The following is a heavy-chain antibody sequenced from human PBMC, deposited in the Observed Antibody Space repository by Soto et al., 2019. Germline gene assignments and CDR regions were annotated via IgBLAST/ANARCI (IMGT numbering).Heavy chain of an antibody. CDR2: ISYDGSNK. V-gene: IGHV3-30*18. D-gene: IGHD3-9*01. CDR1: GFTFSSYG. CDR3: AKDLSHAFDY. J-gene: IGHJ4*02. Sequence: WGSMRLPCSASGFTFSSYGMHWVRQAPGKGLEWVAVISYDGSNKYYADSVKGRFTISRDNSKNTLYLQMNSLRAEDTAVYYCAKDLSHAFDYWSQRTLVSVS.